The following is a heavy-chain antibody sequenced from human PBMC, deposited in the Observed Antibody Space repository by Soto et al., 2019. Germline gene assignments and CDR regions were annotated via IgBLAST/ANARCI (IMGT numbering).Heavy chain of an antibody. CDR1: GYTFTSYG. CDR3: ARVKTSGYWGPLDY. V-gene: IGHV1-18*01. Sequence: ASVKVSCKASGYTFTSYGISWVRQAPGQGLEWMGWISAYNGNTNYAQILQGRVTMTTDTSTSTAYMELRSLRSDDTAVYYCARVKTSGYWGPLDYWGQGTLVTSPQ. J-gene: IGHJ4*02. D-gene: IGHD3-22*01. CDR2: ISAYNGNT.